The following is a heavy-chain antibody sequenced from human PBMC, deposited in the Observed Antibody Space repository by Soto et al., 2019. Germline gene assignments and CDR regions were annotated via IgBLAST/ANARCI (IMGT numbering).Heavy chain of an antibody. D-gene: IGHD3-16*01. J-gene: IGHJ6*02. CDR3: ARSPLRPPDGMDV. V-gene: IGHV1-2*02. Sequence: ASVKVSCKASGYTFTGYYVHWVREAPGQGLEWMGWINPETGGTSYAQKFQGRVTITRDTSASTAYMELSSLRSEDTAVYYCARSPLRPPDGMDVWGQGTTVTVS. CDR1: GYTFTGYY. CDR2: INPETGGT.